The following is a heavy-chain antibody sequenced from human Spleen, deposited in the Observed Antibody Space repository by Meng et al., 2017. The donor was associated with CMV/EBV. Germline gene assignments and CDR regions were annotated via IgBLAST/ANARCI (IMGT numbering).Heavy chain of an antibody. D-gene: IGHD2-2*01. CDR2: IKQDGSEK. CDR1: GFTFSSYW. Sequence: GESLKISCAASGFTFSSYWMSWVRQAPGKGLEWVANIKQDGSEKYYVDSVKGRFTISRDNAKNSLYLQMNSLRAEDTAVYYCASLIVVVPAATDYYYYGMDVWGQGTTVTVSS. CDR3: ASLIVVVPAATDYYYYGMDV. V-gene: IGHV3-7*01. J-gene: IGHJ6*02.